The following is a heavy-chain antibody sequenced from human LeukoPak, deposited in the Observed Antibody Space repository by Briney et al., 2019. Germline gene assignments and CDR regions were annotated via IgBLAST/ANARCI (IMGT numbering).Heavy chain of an antibody. J-gene: IGHJ6*02. Sequence: GGSLRLSCAASGFTFSSYSMNWVRQAPGKGLEWVSSISSSSSYIYYADSVKGRFTISRDNAKSSLYLQMNSLRAEDTAVYYCARDLTYYDFWSGYYYYGMDVWGQGTTVTVSS. V-gene: IGHV3-21*01. CDR3: ARDLTYYDFWSGYYYYGMDV. CDR1: GFTFSSYS. D-gene: IGHD3-3*01. CDR2: ISSSSSYI.